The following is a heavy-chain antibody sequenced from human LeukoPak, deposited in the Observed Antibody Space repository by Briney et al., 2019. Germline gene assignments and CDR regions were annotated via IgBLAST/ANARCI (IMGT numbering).Heavy chain of an antibody. D-gene: IGHD2-21*01. CDR3: ARGRYCGGDY. J-gene: IGHJ4*02. Sequence: PGGSLRLSCAASGFTFSSNWMHWVRQAPGKGQVWVSRINSDVSSTSYADSVKGGFAISRDNAKNTLYLEMNSLRAEDTAVYYCARGRYCGGDYWGQGTLVTVSS. V-gene: IGHV3-74*01. CDR1: GFTFSSNW. CDR2: INSDVSST.